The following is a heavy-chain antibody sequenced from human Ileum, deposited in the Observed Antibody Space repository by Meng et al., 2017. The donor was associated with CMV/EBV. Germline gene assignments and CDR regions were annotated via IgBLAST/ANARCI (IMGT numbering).Heavy chain of an antibody. V-gene: IGHV3-74*01. CDR1: GFTFRNYW. Sequence: GESLKISCVASGFTFRNYWMHWVRQSPGKGLVWFSHILNDGSGTGYADSVKGRFTISRDNAKNTLYLQMDSLRVEETAVFYGARGGGGFDYWGQGTRVTVSS. CDR3: ARGGGGFDY. J-gene: IGHJ4*02. CDR2: ILNDGSGT. D-gene: IGHD3-16*01.